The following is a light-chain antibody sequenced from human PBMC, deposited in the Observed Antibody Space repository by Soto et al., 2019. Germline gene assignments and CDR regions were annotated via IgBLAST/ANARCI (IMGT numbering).Light chain of an antibody. CDR1: SSDVGGYNY. CDR2: EVS. J-gene: IGLJ1*01. V-gene: IGLV2-14*01. Sequence: QSVLTQPASVSGSPGQSITISCTGTSSDVGGYNYVSWYQQHPGKAPKLMIYEVSNRPSGVSNRFSGSKSGNTASLTISGLQAEDEAVYYCSSYTSSSTLEGVFGTGTKLTVL. CDR3: SSYTSSSTLEGV.